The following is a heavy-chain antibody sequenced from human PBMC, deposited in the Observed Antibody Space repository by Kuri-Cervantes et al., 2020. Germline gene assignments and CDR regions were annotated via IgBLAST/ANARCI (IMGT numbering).Heavy chain of an antibody. J-gene: IGHJ3*02. CDR3: TRDYGDYSANDAFDI. V-gene: IGHV3-33*01. D-gene: IGHD4-17*01. CDR1: GFTFSNHG. Sequence: GGSLRLSCAASGFTFSNHGMHWVRQAPGKGLEWVAVIWYDGSNKYYTDSVKGRFTISRDNSKNTLYLQMNSLKTEDTAVYYCTRDYGDYSANDAFDIWGQGTMVTVSS. CDR2: IWYDGSNK.